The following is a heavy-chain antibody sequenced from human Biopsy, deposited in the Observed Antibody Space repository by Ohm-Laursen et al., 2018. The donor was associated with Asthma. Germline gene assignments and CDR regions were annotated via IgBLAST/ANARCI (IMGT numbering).Heavy chain of an antibody. D-gene: IGHD2-21*02. CDR3: TRDRFYNAVTSESFYYGVDV. CDR1: GFTFSNYG. J-gene: IGHJ6*02. Sequence: SLRLSCTASGFTFSNYGMHWVRQAPGKGLDWVAVISFDGSNKNYTDSVKGRFTISRDNFRNTVHLQMSSLRPEDSAVYYWTRDRFYNAVTSESFYYGVDVWGQGTTVTVSS. V-gene: IGHV3-30*03. CDR2: ISFDGSNK.